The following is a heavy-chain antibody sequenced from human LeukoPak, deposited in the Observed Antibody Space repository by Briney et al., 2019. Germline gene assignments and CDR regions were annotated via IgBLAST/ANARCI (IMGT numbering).Heavy chain of an antibody. CDR3: ARGRDGYYDFWSGLI. Sequence: GGSLRLSCAASGFTFSSYGMHWVRQAPGKGLEWVAFIRYDGSNKYYADSVKGRFTISRDNSKNTLYLQMNSLRAEDTAVYYCARGRDGYYDFWSGLIWGQGTMVTVSS. D-gene: IGHD3-3*01. V-gene: IGHV3-30*02. J-gene: IGHJ3*02. CDR1: GFTFSSYG. CDR2: IRYDGSNK.